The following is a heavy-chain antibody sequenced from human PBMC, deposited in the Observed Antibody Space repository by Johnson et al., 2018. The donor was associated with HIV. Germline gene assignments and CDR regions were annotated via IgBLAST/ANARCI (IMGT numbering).Heavy chain of an antibody. CDR1: GFTFSSYA. CDR2: ISYDGSDK. CDR3: AKDQLSEHLVLRSAFDI. D-gene: IGHD6-6*01. V-gene: IGHV3-30*04. J-gene: IGHJ3*02. Sequence: QVQLVESGGGAVQPGGSLRLSCAASGFTFSSYAMHWVRQAPAKGLEWVAVISYDGSDKYYADSVKGRFTISRDNSKNTLYLQMNSLRAEDTAVYYCAKDQLSEHLVLRSAFDIWGQGTMVTVSS.